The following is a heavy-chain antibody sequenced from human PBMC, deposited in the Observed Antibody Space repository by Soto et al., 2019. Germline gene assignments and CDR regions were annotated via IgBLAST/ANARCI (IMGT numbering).Heavy chain of an antibody. Sequence: GGSLRLSCAASGFTFSSYSMNWVRQAPGKGLEWVSSISSSSSYIYYAESVKGRFTISRDNAKNSLYLQMNSLRAEDTAVYYCAREDIAAAGTNNWFDPWGQGTLVTVSS. D-gene: IGHD6-13*01. V-gene: IGHV3-21*01. CDR1: GFTFSSYS. CDR2: ISSSSSYI. CDR3: AREDIAAAGTNNWFDP. J-gene: IGHJ5*02.